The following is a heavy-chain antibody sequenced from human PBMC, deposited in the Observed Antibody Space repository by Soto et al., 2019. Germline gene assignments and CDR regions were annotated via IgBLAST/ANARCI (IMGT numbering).Heavy chain of an antibody. Sequence: ASVKVSCKASGYTFTSYGISWVRQAPGQGLEWMGWISAYNGNTNYAQKLQGRVTMTTDTSTSTAYMELRSLRSDDTAVYYCARALVITFGGVVDPFDYWGQGTLVTVSS. CDR1: GYTFTSYG. D-gene: IGHD3-16*02. V-gene: IGHV1-18*01. J-gene: IGHJ4*02. CDR3: ARALVITFGGVVDPFDY. CDR2: ISAYNGNT.